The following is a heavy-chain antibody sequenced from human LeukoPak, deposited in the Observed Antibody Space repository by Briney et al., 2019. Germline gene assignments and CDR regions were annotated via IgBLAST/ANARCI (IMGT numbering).Heavy chain of an antibody. CDR3: ARGPLGLWFGELYDY. V-gene: IGHV7-4-1*02. CDR2: VNTNTGNP. J-gene: IGHJ4*02. Sequence: ASVKVSCKASGYTFTSYAMNWVRQAPGQGLEWMGWVNTNTGNPTYAQGFTGRFVFSLDTSVSTAYLQISSLKAEDTAVYYCARGPLGLWFGELYDYWGQGTLVTVSS. D-gene: IGHD3-10*01. CDR1: GYTFTSYA.